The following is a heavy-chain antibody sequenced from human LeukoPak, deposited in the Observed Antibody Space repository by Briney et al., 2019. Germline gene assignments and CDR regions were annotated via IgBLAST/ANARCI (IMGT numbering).Heavy chain of an antibody. Sequence: PSETLSLTCTVSGDSITSYYWSWIRQPPGKGLEWIGYIYYSGSTNYNPSLKSRVTISLDTSRTQFSLKLSSVTAADTAVYYCARTRYGSGSYTFLDYWGQGTLVTVSS. D-gene: IGHD3-10*01. CDR3: ARTRYGSGSYTFLDY. V-gene: IGHV4-59*01. J-gene: IGHJ4*02. CDR2: IYYSGST. CDR1: GDSITSYY.